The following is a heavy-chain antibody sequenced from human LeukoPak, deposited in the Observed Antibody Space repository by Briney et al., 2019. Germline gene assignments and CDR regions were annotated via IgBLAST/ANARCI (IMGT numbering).Heavy chain of an antibody. CDR3: ARGSYNDSPKDY. CDR1: GYTFTGYY. CDR2: INPNSGGT. J-gene: IGHJ4*02. Sequence: ASVKVSCKASGYTFTGYYMHWVRQAPGQGLEWMGWINPNSGGTNFAQNFQGRVTMTRDTSISTAYMELSRLRSDDTAVYYCARGSYNDSPKDYWGQGTLVTVSS. V-gene: IGHV1-2*02. D-gene: IGHD3-22*01.